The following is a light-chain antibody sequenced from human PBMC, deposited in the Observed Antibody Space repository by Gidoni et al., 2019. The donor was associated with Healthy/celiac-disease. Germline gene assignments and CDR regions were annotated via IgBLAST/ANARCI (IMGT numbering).Light chain of an antibody. Sequence: QSVLTQPPLASGTPGQRVTISCSGSSSNIGSNYVYWYQQLPGTPPKLLIYRNNQRPSGVPDRFSGSKSGTSASLAISGLRSEDEADYYCAAWDDSLSGLVFGGGTKLTVL. J-gene: IGLJ2*01. V-gene: IGLV1-47*01. CDR3: AAWDDSLSGLV. CDR2: RNN. CDR1: SSNIGSNY.